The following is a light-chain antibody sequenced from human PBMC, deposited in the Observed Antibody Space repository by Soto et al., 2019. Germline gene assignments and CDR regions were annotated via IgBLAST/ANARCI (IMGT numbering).Light chain of an antibody. J-gene: IGKJ4*01. CDR2: GAS. Sequence: DIVLTPSPGTLSFSPGERATLSCKASQSFGNNYLAWYQQKPGQAPMLLIYGASTRATGIPDRFSGSGSGTDFTLIISRLEPEDFAVYYCQQYVSSPLTLGGGTKVDIK. CDR1: QSFGNNY. CDR3: QQYVSSPLT. V-gene: IGKV3-20*01.